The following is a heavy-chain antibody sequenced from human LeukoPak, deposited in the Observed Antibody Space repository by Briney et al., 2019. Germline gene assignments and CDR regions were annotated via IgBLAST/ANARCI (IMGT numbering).Heavy chain of an antibody. CDR3: ATGAWRSSGYHYPYYYGMDV. J-gene: IGHJ6*02. V-gene: IGHV1-69*04. Sequence: SVKVSCKASGGTFSSCAISWVRQAPGQGLEWMGRIIPILGIANYAQKFQGRVTMTEDTSTDTAYMELSSLRSEDTAVYYCATGAWRSSGYHYPYYYGMDVWGQGTTVTVSS. D-gene: IGHD3-22*01. CDR1: GGTFSSCA. CDR2: IIPILGIA.